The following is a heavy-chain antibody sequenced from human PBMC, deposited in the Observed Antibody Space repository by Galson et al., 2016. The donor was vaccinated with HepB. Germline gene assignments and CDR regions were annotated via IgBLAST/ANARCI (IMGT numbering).Heavy chain of an antibody. CDR1: GGTFSSYA. J-gene: IGHJ6*02. Sequence: SVKVSCKASGGTFSSYAITWVRQAPGQGLEWMGGIIPIFGTANYAQKFQGRVTITADESTSTAYMELSSLRSEDTAVYYCARGLTIFGVVTTYYGMDVWGQGTTVTVSS. V-gene: IGHV1-69*13. CDR2: IIPIFGTA. CDR3: ARGLTIFGVVTTYYGMDV. D-gene: IGHD3-3*01.